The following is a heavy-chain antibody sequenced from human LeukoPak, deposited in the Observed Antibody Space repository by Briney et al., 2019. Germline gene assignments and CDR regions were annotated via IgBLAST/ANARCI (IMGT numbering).Heavy chain of an antibody. Sequence: GGSLRLSCAASGFTFSNAWMSWVRQAPGKGLEWVSSISVTSSHIYYAASVEGRFTVSRDNAKNSVYLQMNSLRAEDTALYYCARGDDVAQRNDALDIWGQGTMVSVSS. CDR1: GFTFSNAW. D-gene: IGHD2-15*01. J-gene: IGHJ3*02. CDR3: ARGDDVAQRNDALDI. V-gene: IGHV3-21*01. CDR2: ISVTSSHI.